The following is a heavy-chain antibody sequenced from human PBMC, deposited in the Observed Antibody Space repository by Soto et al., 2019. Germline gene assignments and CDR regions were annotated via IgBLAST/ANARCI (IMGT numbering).Heavy chain of an antibody. CDR2: IYHSGST. CDR1: GGSISSSNW. J-gene: IGHJ6*02. Sequence: QVQLQESGPGLVKPSGTLSLTCAVSGGSISSSNWWSWVRQPPGKGLEWIGEIYHSGSTNYNPSLESRVTISVDKSKNQFSLKLSSVTAADTAVYYCARKGAGFWSGYYVYYGMDVWGQGTTVTVSS. CDR3: ARKGAGFWSGYYVYYGMDV. D-gene: IGHD3-3*01. V-gene: IGHV4-4*02.